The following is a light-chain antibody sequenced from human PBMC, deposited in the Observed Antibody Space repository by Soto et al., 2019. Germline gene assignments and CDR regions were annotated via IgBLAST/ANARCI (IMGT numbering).Light chain of an antibody. J-gene: IGLJ2*01. CDR2: CYT. Sequence: QSVLTQPPSVSGAPGQRVTISCTGRSSNIGAGYDVHWYQQLPGTAPKLLIYCYTNRPSGVPDRFSGSKSGTSASLAITGLQADDEADYYCQSYDSSLSGSVFGGGTKL. CDR1: SSNIGAGYD. CDR3: QSYDSSLSGSV. V-gene: IGLV1-40*01.